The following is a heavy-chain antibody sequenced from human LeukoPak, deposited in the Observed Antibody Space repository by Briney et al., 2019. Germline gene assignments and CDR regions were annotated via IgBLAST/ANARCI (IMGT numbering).Heavy chain of an antibody. J-gene: IGHJ3*02. CDR2: IYHSGST. Sequence: SGTLSLTCAVSGGSISSNNWWSWVRQSPGKGLEWIGEIYHSGSTNYNPSLNSRVTMSVDTSKNQFSLRLSSVTAADTAIYYCARHYIAAGGGDAFDIWGQGTMVIVSS. V-gene: IGHV4-4*02. D-gene: IGHD6-13*01. CDR1: GGSISSNNW. CDR3: ARHYIAAGGGDAFDI.